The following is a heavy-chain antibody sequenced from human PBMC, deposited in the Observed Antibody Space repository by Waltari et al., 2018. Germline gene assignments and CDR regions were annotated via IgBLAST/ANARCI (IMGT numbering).Heavy chain of an antibody. CDR3: TKQITAAAGTLDYFDY. J-gene: IGHJ4*02. Sequence: EVQLVESGGGLVQPGRSLRLSCTASGFTFGVYAMSWFRQAPGKGLEWVGFIRSKAYGGTTEYAASVKGRFTISRDDSKSIAYLQMNSLKTEDTAVYYCTKQITAAAGTLDYFDYWGQGTLVTVSS. D-gene: IGHD6-13*01. V-gene: IGHV3-49*03. CDR1: GFTFGVYA. CDR2: IRSKAYGGTT.